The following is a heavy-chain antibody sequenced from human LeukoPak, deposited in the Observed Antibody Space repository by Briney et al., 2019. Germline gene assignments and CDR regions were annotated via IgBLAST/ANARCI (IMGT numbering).Heavy chain of an antibody. CDR3: ARDARMVRGPDPFDY. CDR2: IIPIFGTA. D-gene: IGHD3-10*01. Sequence: VASVKVSCKASGGTFSSYAISWVRQAPGQGLEWMGGIIPIFGTANYAQKFQGRVTITTDESTSTAYMELSSLRSEDTAVYYCARDARMVRGPDPFDYWGQGTLVTVSS. V-gene: IGHV1-69*05. CDR1: GGTFSSYA. J-gene: IGHJ4*02.